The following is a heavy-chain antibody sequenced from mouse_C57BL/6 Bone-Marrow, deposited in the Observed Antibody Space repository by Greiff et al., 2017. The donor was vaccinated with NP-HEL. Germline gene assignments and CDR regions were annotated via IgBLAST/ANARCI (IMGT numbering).Heavy chain of an antibody. J-gene: IGHJ2*01. CDR2: INPSSGYT. D-gene: IGHD1-1*01. CDR3: ASDYYGSPYYFDY. CDR1: GYTFTSYW. Sequence: VQLQQPGAELAKPGASVKLSCKASGYTFTSYWMHWVKQRPGQGLEWIGYINPSSGYTKYNQKFKDKATLTADKSSSTAYMQLSSLTYEDSAVYYCASDYYGSPYYFDYWGQGTTLTVSS. V-gene: IGHV1-7*01.